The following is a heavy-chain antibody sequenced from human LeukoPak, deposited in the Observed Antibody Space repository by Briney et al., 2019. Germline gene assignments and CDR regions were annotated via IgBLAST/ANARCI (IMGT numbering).Heavy chain of an antibody. CDR3: ARRPPHRAYWYFDL. CDR1: GGSISSSSYY. Sequence: PSETLSLTCTVSGGSISSSSYYWGWIRQPPGKGLEWIGSIYYSGSTYYNPSLKSRVTISVDTSKNQFSLKLSSVTAADTAVYYCARRPPHRAYWYFDLWGRGTLVTVSS. V-gene: IGHV4-39*01. J-gene: IGHJ2*01. D-gene: IGHD3-10*01. CDR2: IYYSGST.